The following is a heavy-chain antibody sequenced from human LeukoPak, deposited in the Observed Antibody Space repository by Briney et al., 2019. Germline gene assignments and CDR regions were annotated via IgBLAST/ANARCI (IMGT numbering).Heavy chain of an antibody. V-gene: IGHV3-74*01. Sequence: GGSLRLSCAASGFDFSSNWMHWVRHAPGQGLVWVSRIKGDGISTNYADSVKGRFTTSGDIAKNTLYLQMNSLRAEDTGVYYCAKDHYWSIDYWGRGTLVTVSS. J-gene: IGHJ4*02. CDR2: IKGDGIST. CDR1: GFDFSSNW. D-gene: IGHD3-3*01. CDR3: AKDHYWSIDY.